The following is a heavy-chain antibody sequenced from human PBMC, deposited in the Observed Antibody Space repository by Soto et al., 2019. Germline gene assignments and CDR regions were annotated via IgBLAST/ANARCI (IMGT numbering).Heavy chain of an antibody. CDR1: GFSLSNAGLG. V-gene: IGHV2-26*04. J-gene: IGHJ5*02. Sequence: QVTVKESGPVLVKPTETLTLTCTVSGFSLSNAGLGVSWIRQPPGKALEWLAHIFSNYEKSYCPSLKSRLTISKDTSKSQVVLTMTTMDPVDTATYYCASTYSTSWYWFDPWGQGTLVTVSS. CDR3: ASTYSTSWYWFDP. D-gene: IGHD6-13*01. CDR2: IFSNYEK.